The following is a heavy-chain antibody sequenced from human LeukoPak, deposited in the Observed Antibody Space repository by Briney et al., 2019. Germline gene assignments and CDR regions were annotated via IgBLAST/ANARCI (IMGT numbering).Heavy chain of an antibody. D-gene: IGHD5-12*01. CDR1: GYTFTSYD. V-gene: IGHV1-8*03. CDR3: ARGLFRHSGYPFDP. Sequence: ASVKVSCKASGYTFTSYDINWVRQATGQGLEWMGWMNPNSGNTGYAQKFQGRVTITRNTSISTAYMELSSLRSEDTAVYYCARGLFRHSGYPFDPWGQGTLVTVSS. CDR2: MNPNSGNT. J-gene: IGHJ5*02.